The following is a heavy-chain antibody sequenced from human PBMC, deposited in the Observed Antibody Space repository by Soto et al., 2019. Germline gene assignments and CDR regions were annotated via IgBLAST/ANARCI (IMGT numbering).Heavy chain of an antibody. CDR1: GFTFSSYG. D-gene: IGHD3-3*01. CDR2: IWYDGSNK. V-gene: IGHV3-33*01. J-gene: IGHJ6*02. CDR3: ARDGEMEWLRAYYYYGMDV. Sequence: GGSLRLSCAASGFTFSSYGMHWVRQAPGKGLEWVAVIWYDGSNKYYADSVKGRFTISRDNSKNTLYLQMNSLRAEDTAVYYCARDGEMEWLRAYYYYGMDVWGQGTTVTVSS.